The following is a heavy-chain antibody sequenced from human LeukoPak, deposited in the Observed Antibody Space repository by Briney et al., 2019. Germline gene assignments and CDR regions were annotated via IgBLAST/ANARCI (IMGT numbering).Heavy chain of an antibody. Sequence: ASVKVSCKASGYTFSSYDINWLRRATGQGLEWMGWMHPNSGNTVNAQKFQGRVTMTRNNSISTAYMELSSLRSEDTAVYYCARAPSITGTTPPGYRGQGTLVTVSS. J-gene: IGHJ4*02. D-gene: IGHD1-7*01. CDR2: MHPNSGNT. CDR3: ARAPSITGTTPPGY. V-gene: IGHV1-8*01. CDR1: GYTFSSYD.